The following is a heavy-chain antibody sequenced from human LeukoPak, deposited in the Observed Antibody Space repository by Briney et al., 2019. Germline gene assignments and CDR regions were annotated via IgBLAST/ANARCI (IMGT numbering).Heavy chain of an antibody. Sequence: SQTLSLTCAVSGGSISSGGYSWSWIRQPPGKGLEWIGYIYHSGSTYYNPSLKSRVTISVDRSKSQFSLKLSSVTAADTAVYYCASLRVESYGGSPCYFDYWGQGTLVTVSS. D-gene: IGHD4-23*01. CDR3: ASLRVESYGGSPCYFDY. CDR1: GGSISSGGYS. CDR2: IYHSGST. V-gene: IGHV4-30-2*01. J-gene: IGHJ4*02.